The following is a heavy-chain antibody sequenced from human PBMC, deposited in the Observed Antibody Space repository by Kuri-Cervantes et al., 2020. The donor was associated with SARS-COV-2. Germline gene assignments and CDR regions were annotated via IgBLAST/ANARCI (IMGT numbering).Heavy chain of an antibody. V-gene: IGHV1-18*01. Sequence: ASVKVFCKASGYTFTSYGISWVRQAPGQGLEWMGWISAYNGNTNYAQKLQGRVTMTTDTSTSTAYMELRSLRSDDTAVYYCARHVLTYYYDSSGYYNYYYYYYMDVWGKGTTVTVSS. CDR3: ARHVLTYYYDSSGYYNYYYYYYMDV. D-gene: IGHD3-22*01. J-gene: IGHJ6*03. CDR1: GYTFTSYG. CDR2: ISAYNGNT.